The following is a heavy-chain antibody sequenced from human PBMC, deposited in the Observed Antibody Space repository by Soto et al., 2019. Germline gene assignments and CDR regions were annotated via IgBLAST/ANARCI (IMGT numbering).Heavy chain of an antibody. CDR1: GYTFFTYD. J-gene: IGHJ5*02. D-gene: IGHD1-1*01. CDR2: INTYSGDT. CDR3: ARHHGRTTSENWFDP. Sequence: QVHLVQSGVEVKTPGASVKVSCQASGYTFFTYDISWVRQAPGQGLEWMGWINTYSGDTKYAQKFQGRVTMTTDTSANTAYLELRSLRSDDTAVYYCARHHGRTTSENWFDPWGQGTLVTVSS. V-gene: IGHV1-18*01.